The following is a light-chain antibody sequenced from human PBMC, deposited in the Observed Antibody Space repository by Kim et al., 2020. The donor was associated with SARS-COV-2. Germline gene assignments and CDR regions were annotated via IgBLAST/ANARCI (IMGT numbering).Light chain of an antibody. CDR1: QDITSS. V-gene: IGKV1-27*01. CDR3: QKYNSAPWT. Sequence: APGEDGAPITCRASQDITSSLAWYQQRPGTVPKVLIYGASTLQSGVPSRFSGSGSRTEFTLTIGSLQTEDVATYYCQKYNSAPWTFGPGTKVDIK. CDR2: GAS. J-gene: IGKJ1*01.